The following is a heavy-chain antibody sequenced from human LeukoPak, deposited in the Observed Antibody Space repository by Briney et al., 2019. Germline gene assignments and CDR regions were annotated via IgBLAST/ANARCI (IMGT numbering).Heavy chain of an antibody. J-gene: IGHJ6*03. CDR1: GGSISTSSYY. V-gene: IGHV4-39*01. CDR3: ARHKNYYYYYMDV. CDR2: MYHSGST. Sequence: SETLSLTCTVPGGSISTSSYYWSWIRQSPGKGLEWIGSMYHSGSTYYNPSLRSRVTISVDTSKNQFSLNLSSVTAADTAVYYCARHKNYYYYYMDVWGKGTTVTVSS.